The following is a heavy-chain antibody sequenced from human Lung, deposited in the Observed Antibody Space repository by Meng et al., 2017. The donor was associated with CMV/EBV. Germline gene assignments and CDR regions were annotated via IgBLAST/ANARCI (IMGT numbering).Heavy chain of an antibody. CDR2: ISSSSTFK. V-gene: IGHV3-21*01. CDR1: GFTFSSYA. J-gene: IGHJ4*02. CDR3: ARDLLGTRDYFDS. D-gene: IGHD7-27*01. Sequence: GGSXRLXXAASGFTFSSYAMNWVRQAPGKGLEWVSSISSSSTFKHYADSMKGRFTISRDNTKNSLYLQMSGLRAEDTALYYCARDLLGTRDYFDSWGQGTXVTVAS.